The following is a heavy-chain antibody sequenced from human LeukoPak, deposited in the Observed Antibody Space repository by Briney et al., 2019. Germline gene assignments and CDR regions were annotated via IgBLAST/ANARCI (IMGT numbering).Heavy chain of an antibody. CDR2: IKSKTDGGTT. D-gene: IGHD6-19*01. CDR1: GFTFSNAW. CDR3: TTVIRAVAGPKHAFDI. Sequence: GGSLRLSCAASGFTFSNAWMSWVRQAPGKGLEWVGRIKSKTDGGTTDYAAPVKGRLTISRDDSKNTLYLQMNSLKTEDTAVYYCTTVIRAVAGPKHAFDIWGQGTMVTVSS. V-gene: IGHV3-15*01. J-gene: IGHJ3*02.